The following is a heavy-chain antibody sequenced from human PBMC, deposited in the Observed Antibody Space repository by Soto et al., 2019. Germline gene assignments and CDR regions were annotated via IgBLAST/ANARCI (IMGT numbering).Heavy chain of an antibody. CDR2: IYHTGAA. CDR3: SREVISPATSYAFDI. J-gene: IGHJ3*02. D-gene: IGHD1-26*01. Sequence: QVQLQESGPGLVKPSQTLSVTCTVSGGSLSSDNFFWSWVRQHPETGLEWVGYIYHTGAAYYNPFLKRRLTISLYTSKNRFSLSLISVTAADTAVYYCSREVISPATSYAFDIWGQGTMVTVSS. V-gene: IGHV4-31*03. CDR1: GGSLSSDNFF.